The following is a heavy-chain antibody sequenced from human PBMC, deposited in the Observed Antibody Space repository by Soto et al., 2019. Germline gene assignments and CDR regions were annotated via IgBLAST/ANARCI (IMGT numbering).Heavy chain of an antibody. D-gene: IGHD5-18*01. CDR2: ISAYNGNT. CDR3: ARSGYSYGFDP. J-gene: IGHJ5*02. V-gene: IGHV1-18*04. CDR1: GYTFTSYG. Sequence: GASLKVSCKASGYTFTSYGISWVRQAPGQGLEWMGWISAYNGNTNYAQKLQGRVTMTTDTSTSTAYMEMRSLRSDDTAVYYCARSGYSYGFDPWGQEPWSPSPQ.